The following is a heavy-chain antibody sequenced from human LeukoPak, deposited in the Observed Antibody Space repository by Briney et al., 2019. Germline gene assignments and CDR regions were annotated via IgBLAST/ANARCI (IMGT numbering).Heavy chain of an antibody. D-gene: IGHD3-3*01. CDR2: ISGSGGST. CDR3: AKGGLYDFWSGYYTVPGTNWFDP. J-gene: IGHJ5*02. V-gene: IGHV3-23*01. CDR1: GFTFSSYA. Sequence: GGSLRLSCAASGFTFSSYAMSWVRQAPGKGLEWVSAISGSGGSTYYADSVKGRFTISRDNSKNTLYLQMNSLRAEDTAVYYCAKGGLYDFWSGYYTVPGTNWFDPWGQGTLVTVSS.